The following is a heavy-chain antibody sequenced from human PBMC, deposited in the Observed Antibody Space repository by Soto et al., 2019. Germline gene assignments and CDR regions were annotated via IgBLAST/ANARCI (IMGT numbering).Heavy chain of an antibody. CDR2: ISGSGGST. J-gene: IGHJ4*02. Sequence: EVQLLESGGGLVQPGGSLRLSCATSGFTFSTFALSWVRQVPGRALEWVSTISGSGGSTYYADSVKGRFTISRDNPKNTLLLQMHSLRAEDTAVYYCAKDLRGRLSGYRRGMFVPRPFDYCGQGTLVTVSS. CDR1: GFTFSTFA. CDR3: AKDLRGRLSGYRRGMFVPRPFDY. D-gene: IGHD3-22*01. V-gene: IGHV3-23*01.